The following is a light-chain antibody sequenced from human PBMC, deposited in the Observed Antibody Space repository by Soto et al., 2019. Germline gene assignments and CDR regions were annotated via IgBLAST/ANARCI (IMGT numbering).Light chain of an antibody. CDR3: SSYTNINTRACV. J-gene: IGLJ1*01. CDR1: SGDIGSYNR. Sequence: QSALTQPASVSGSPGQSITISCTGTSGDIGSYNRVSWYQQHPGKAPKLIIYEVTDRPSGVSNRFSGSKSGNTASLTTSGLHAEDAAEYYCSSYTNINTRACVFGTGTKLTLL. CDR2: EVT. V-gene: IGLV2-14*01.